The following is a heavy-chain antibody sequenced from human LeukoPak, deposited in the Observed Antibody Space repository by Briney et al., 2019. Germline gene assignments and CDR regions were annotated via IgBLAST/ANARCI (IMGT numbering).Heavy chain of an antibody. J-gene: IGHJ4*02. V-gene: IGHV1-8*01. CDR3: ARGSLTWFGEPLADY. D-gene: IGHD3-10*01. CDR1: GYTFTSHD. CDR2: MNPNSGNT. Sequence: ASVTVSFKASGYTFTSHDINWVRQATGQGLEWMGWMNPNSGNTGYAQKFQGRVTMTRNTSISTAYMELSSLRSEDTAVYYCARGSLTWFGEPLADYWGQGTLVTVSS.